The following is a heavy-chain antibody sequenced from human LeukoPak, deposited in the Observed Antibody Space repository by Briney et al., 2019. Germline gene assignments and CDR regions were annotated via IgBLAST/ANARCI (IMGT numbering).Heavy chain of an antibody. CDR1: GFTFSSYG. CDR3: ARDNGYCGGDCYPYYFDY. D-gene: IGHD2-21*02. J-gene: IGHJ4*02. Sequence: GGSLRLSCAASGFTFSSYGMHWVRQAPGKGLEWVAFIRYDGSNKYYADSVKGRFTISRDNSKNTLYLQMNSLRAEDTAVYYCARDNGYCGGDCYPYYFDYWGQGTLVTVSS. CDR2: IRYDGSNK. V-gene: IGHV3-30*02.